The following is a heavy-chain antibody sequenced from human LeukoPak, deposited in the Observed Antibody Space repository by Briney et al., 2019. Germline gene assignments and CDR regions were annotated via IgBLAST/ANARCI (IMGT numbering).Heavy chain of an antibody. CDR2: IDHSGST. J-gene: IGHJ4*02. CDR3: ARNGGYGKFDY. V-gene: IGHV4-38-2*01. Sequence: PSETLSLTCAVSGYSIISIYYWGWIRRPPGKGLEWIGTIDHSGSTYYNPSLKSRVTLSVDTSKNQFSLNLSSVTAADTAFYYCARNGGYGKFDYWGQGTLVTVSS. D-gene: IGHD1-26*01. CDR1: GYSIISIYY.